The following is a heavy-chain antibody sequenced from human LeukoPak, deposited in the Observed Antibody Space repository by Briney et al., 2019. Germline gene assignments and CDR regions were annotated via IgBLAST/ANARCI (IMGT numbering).Heavy chain of an antibody. CDR2: ISGSGGST. D-gene: IGHD3-22*01. CDR1: GFIVTNYA. CDR3: AKRGPYYYDSSDRYYFDY. Sequence: PGGSLRLSCAASGFIVTNYAMSWVRQAPGKGLEWVSAISGSGGSTYYADSVKGRFTISRDNSKNTLYLQMNSLRAEDTAVYYCAKRGPYYYDSSDRYYFDYWGQGTLVTVSS. J-gene: IGHJ4*02. V-gene: IGHV3-23*01.